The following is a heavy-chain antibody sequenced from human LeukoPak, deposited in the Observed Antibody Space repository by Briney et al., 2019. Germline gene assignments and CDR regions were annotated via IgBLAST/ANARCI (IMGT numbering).Heavy chain of an antibody. CDR3: ARGLSRVVVTAMAFGGWLQLPRYFDP. Sequence: PSETLSLTCAVYGGSFSGYYWSWIRQPPGKGLEWIGEINHSGSTNYNPSLKSRVTISVDTSKNQFSLKLSSVTAADTAVCYCARGLSRVVVTAMAFGGWLQLPRYFDPWGQGTLVTVSS. D-gene: IGHD2-21*02. CDR2: INHSGST. V-gene: IGHV4-34*01. J-gene: IGHJ5*02. CDR1: GGSFSGYY.